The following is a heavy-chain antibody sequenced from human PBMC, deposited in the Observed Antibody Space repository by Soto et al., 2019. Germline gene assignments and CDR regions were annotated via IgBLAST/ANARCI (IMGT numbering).Heavy chain of an antibody. CDR2: ISSSSAYM. V-gene: IGHV3-21*01. CDR1: GFTFSSYS. J-gene: IGHJ5*02. D-gene: IGHD2-15*01. Sequence: EEHLAESGGGLVKPGGSLRLSCAASGFTFSSYSMNWVRQAPGKGLEWVSSISSSSAYMFYAGSVKGRFTISRDNAKNSLSLQMSSVRAEDTAVYYCARSGYRMTNDLGGQGTVVTVSS. CDR3: ARSGYRMTNDL.